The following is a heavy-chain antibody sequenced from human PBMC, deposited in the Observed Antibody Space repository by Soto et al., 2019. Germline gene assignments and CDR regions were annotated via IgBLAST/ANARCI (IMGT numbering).Heavy chain of an antibody. CDR3: AKXRGSSPGRFYYYYGMDV. J-gene: IGHJ6*01. CDR1: GFTFSSYG. Sequence: GGSLRLSCAASGFTFSSYGMHWVRQAPGKGLEWVAVISYDGSNKYYADSVKGRFTISRDNSKNTLYLQMNSLRAEDTAVYYCAKXRGSSPGRFYYYYGMDVWGQGTTVTVSS. CDR2: ISYDGSNK. D-gene: IGHD6-6*01. V-gene: IGHV3-30*18.